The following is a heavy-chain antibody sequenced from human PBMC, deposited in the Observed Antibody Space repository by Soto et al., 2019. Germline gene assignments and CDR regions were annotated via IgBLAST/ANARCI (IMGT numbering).Heavy chain of an antibody. Sequence: KTSETLSLTCAVYGGSFSGYYWRWIRQPPGKGLEWTGETNHSGSTNYNPSLKSRVTISVDTSKNQFSLKLSSVTAADTAVYYCARLTIVVVVASNWFDPWGQGTLVTVSS. CDR3: ARLTIVVVVASNWFDP. CDR2: TNHSGST. V-gene: IGHV4-34*01. J-gene: IGHJ5*02. D-gene: IGHD2-15*01. CDR1: GGSFSGYY.